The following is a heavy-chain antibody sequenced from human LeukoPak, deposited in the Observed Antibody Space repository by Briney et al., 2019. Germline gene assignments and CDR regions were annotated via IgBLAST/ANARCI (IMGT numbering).Heavy chain of an antibody. D-gene: IGHD4-11*01. CDR3: ARGYSNYVGWFDP. Sequence: ASVKVSCKASGYTFTSYDINWVRQATGQGLEWMGWMNTNSGNTGYAQKFQGRVTITRNTSISTAYMELSSLRSEDTAVYYCARGYSNYVGWFDPWGQGTLVTVSS. J-gene: IGHJ5*02. CDR1: GYTFTSYD. CDR2: MNTNSGNT. V-gene: IGHV1-8*03.